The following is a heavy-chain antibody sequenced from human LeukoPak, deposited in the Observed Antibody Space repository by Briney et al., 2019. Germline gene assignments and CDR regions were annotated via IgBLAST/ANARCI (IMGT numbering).Heavy chain of an antibody. J-gene: IGHJ6*02. V-gene: IGHV1-3*01. CDR2: INAGNGNT. D-gene: IGHD6-25*01. Sequence: ASVKVSCKASGYTFTSYAMHWVRQAPGQRLEWMGWINAGNGNTEYSQKFQGRVTMTRDTSTSTVYMELSSLRSEDTAVYYCARDLRATAGFYGMDVWGQGTTVTVSS. CDR3: ARDLRATAGFYGMDV. CDR1: GYTFTSYA.